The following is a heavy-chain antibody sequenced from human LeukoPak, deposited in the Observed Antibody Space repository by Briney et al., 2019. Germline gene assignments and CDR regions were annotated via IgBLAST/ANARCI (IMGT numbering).Heavy chain of an antibody. J-gene: IGHJ4*02. CDR2: IRDDGNSK. V-gene: IGHV3-30*02. D-gene: IGHD1-26*01. Sequence: GGSLRLSCSASGFTFSSFDMHWVRQAPGKGLEWMTFIRDDGNSKYYAGSVQGRFTLSRDNSKNTLYLQLDSLRGEDTAVYYCARARLGSTTSFYFDHWGKGALVTVSS. CDR1: GFTFSSFD. CDR3: ARARLGSTTSFYFDH.